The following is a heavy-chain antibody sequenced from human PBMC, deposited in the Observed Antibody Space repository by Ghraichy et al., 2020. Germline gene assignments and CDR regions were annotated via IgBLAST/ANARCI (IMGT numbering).Heavy chain of an antibody. V-gene: IGHV3-48*04. CDR1: GLSFSSSS. CDR3: ARDVGPRGDGVVYSYYYGMDV. CDR2: ISSDGSAI. Sequence: GGSLRLSCVASGLSFSSSSMNWVRQAPGKGLEWVSYISSDGSAIHYADSVKGRFTISTNSAKNSLYLEMNSLRAEDTAVYYCARDVGPRGDGVVYSYYYGMDVWGQGTTVIVSS. D-gene: IGHD3-3*01. J-gene: IGHJ6*02.